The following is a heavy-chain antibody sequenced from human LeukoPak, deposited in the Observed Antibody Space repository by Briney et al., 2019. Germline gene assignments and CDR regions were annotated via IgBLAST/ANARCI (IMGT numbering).Heavy chain of an antibody. D-gene: IGHD6-6*01. V-gene: IGHV4-4*09. CDR1: GGSISSYY. J-gene: IGHJ6*03. CDR3: ARHEYSSSPYYYYYYMGV. CDR2: IYTSGST. Sequence: SETLSLTCTVSGGSISSYYWSWIRQPPGKGLEWIGYIYTSGSTNYNPSLKSRVTISVDTSKNQFSLKLSSVTAADTAVYYCARHEYSSSPYYYYYYMGVWGKGTTVTVSS.